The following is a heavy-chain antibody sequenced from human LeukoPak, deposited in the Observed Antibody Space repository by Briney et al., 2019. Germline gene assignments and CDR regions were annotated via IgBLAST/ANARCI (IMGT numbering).Heavy chain of an antibody. CDR1: GGSISSGDYY. D-gene: IGHD1-7*01. CDR3: ARDRRELGMEYFDL. Sequence: EPSETLSLTCTVSGGSISSGDYYWSWIRQPPGKGLEWIGYIYYSGGTYYNPSLKSRVTISVDTSKNQFSLKLSSVTAADTAVYYCARDRRELGMEYFDLWGRGTLVTVSS. J-gene: IGHJ2*01. V-gene: IGHV4-30-4*08. CDR2: IYYSGGT.